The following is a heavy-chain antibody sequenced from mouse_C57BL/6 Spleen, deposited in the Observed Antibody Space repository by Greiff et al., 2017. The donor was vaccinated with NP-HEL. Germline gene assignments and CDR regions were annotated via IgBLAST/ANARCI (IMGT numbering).Heavy chain of an antibody. CDR2: IGPGSGST. J-gene: IGHJ4*01. V-gene: IGHV1-77*01. CDR1: GYTFTDYY. CDR3: ARSRYDGYYYAMDY. Sequence: VQLQQSGAELVKPGASVKISCKASGYTFTDYYINWVKQRPGQGLEWIGKIGPGSGSTYYNEKFKGKATLPADKSSSTAYMQRSMQSYEDSADYCSARSRYDGYYYAMDYWGQGTSVTVSA. D-gene: IGHD2-3*01.